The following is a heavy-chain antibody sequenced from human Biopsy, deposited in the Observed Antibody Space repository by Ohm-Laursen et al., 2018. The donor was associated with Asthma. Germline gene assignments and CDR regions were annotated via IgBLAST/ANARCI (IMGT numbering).Heavy chain of an antibody. J-gene: IGHJ4*02. Sequence: SLRLSCSASGFTFSSYAMSWVRQAPGKGLEWVSAISGSGGSTYYADSVKGRFTISRDNSKNTLYLQMNSPRAEDTAVYYCASQSSGPDFWSGYYYFDYWGQGTLVTVSS. V-gene: IGHV3-23*01. CDR3: ASQSSGPDFWSGYYYFDY. CDR2: ISGSGGST. D-gene: IGHD3-3*01. CDR1: GFTFSSYA.